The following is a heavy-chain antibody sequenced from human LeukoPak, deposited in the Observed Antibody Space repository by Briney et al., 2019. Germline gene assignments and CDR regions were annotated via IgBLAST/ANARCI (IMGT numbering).Heavy chain of an antibody. CDR2: IIPIFGTA. CDR1: GGTSSSYA. J-gene: IGHJ4*02. CDR3: ARGQIAVAGSHFDY. Sequence: GSSVKVSCKASGGTSSSYAISWVRQAPGQGLEWMGRIIPIFGTANYAQKFQGRVTITTDESTSTAYMELSSLRSEDTVVYYCARGQIAVAGSHFDYWGQGTLVTVSS. D-gene: IGHD6-19*01. V-gene: IGHV1-69*05.